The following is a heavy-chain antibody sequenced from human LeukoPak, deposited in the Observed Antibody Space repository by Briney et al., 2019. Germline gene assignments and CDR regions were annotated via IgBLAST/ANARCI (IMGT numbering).Heavy chain of an antibody. CDR1: GFTFDDYG. Sequence: PGGSLRLSCAASGFTFDDYGMSWVRQVPGKGLEWVSSISSSSSYIYYADSVKGRFTISRDNAKNSLYLQMNTLRAEDTALYYCARGGRANGVYDAFDIWGQGTIVTVSS. D-gene: IGHD2-8*01. CDR2: ISSSSSYI. J-gene: IGHJ3*02. CDR3: ARGGRANGVYDAFDI. V-gene: IGHV3-21*01.